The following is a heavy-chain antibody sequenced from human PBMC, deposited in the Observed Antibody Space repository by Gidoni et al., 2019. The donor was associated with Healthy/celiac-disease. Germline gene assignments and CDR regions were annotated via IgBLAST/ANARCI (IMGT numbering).Heavy chain of an antibody. V-gene: IGHV3-33*01. D-gene: IGHD4-4*01. CDR1: GFTFSSYG. Sequence: QVQLVESGGGVVQPGRSLRLSCAASGFTFSSYGMHWVRQAPGKGLEWVAVIWYDGSNKYYADSVKGRFTISRDNSKNTLYLQMNSLRAEDTAVYYCARDLDYSNYDSLYYFDYWGQGTLVTVSS. CDR3: ARDLDYSNYDSLYYFDY. CDR2: IWYDGSNK. J-gene: IGHJ4*02.